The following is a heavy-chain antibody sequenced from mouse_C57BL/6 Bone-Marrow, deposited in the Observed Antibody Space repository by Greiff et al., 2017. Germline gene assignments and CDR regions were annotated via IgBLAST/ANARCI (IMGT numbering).Heavy chain of an antibody. J-gene: IGHJ4*01. CDR2: IRNKTNGYTT. CDR3: AGFYEDDDMDY. V-gene: IGHV7-3*01. D-gene: IGHD2-3*01. CDR1: GFTFTDYY. Sequence: EVQLVESGGGLVQPGGSLSLSCAASGFTFTDYYMSWVRQPPGKALEWLGFIRNKTNGYTTEYSASVKGRFTISRDNSQSILYLQMNALRTEDSPTYYCAGFYEDDDMDYWGQGTSVTVSS.